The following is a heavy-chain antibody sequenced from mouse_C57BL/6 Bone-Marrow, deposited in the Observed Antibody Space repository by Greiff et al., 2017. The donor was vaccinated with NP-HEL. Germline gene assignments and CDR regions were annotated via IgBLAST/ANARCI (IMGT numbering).Heavy chain of an antibody. J-gene: IGHJ1*03. D-gene: IGHD1-1*01. Sequence: DVKLVESGGGLVQPGESLKLSCESNEYEFPSHDMSWVRKTPEKRLELVAAINSDGGSTYYPDTMERRFIISRDNTKKTLYLQMSSLRSEDTALYYCANYYGSSYCYWYFDVWGTGTTVTVSS. V-gene: IGHV5-2*01. CDR2: INSDGGST. CDR1: EYEFPSHD. CDR3: ANYYGSSYCYWYFDV.